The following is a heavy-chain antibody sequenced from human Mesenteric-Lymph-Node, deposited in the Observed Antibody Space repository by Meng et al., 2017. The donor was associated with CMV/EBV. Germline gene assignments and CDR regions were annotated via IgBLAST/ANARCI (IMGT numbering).Heavy chain of an antibody. CDR3: ARLIPGYTSGWQDGLDY. CDR2: IYPGDSDT. Sequence: GESLKISCEGSGYFFTSYWIGWVRQMPGKGLEWMGIIYPGDSDTRYSPSFQGQVTISADKSISTAYLQWSSLKASDTAMYYCARLIPGYTSGWQDGLDYWGQGTQVTVSS. D-gene: IGHD6-19*01. J-gene: IGHJ4*02. CDR1: GYFFTSYW. V-gene: IGHV5-51*01.